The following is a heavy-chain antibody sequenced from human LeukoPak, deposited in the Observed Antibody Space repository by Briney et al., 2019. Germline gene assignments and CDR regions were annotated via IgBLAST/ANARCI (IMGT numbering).Heavy chain of an antibody. D-gene: IGHD3-22*01. J-gene: IGHJ3*02. V-gene: IGHV4-31*03. CDR3: ARRVPDSSAPGIAFDI. CDR1: GGSISYGGYY. Sequence: PSETLSLTCTVSGGSISYGGYYWTWIRQHPGKGLEWIGYMHYSGDTHYNPPLKSRLTISVDTSKNHFSLKLSSVTAADTAMYYCARRVPDSSAPGIAFDIWGQGTMVTVSS. CDR2: MHYSGDT.